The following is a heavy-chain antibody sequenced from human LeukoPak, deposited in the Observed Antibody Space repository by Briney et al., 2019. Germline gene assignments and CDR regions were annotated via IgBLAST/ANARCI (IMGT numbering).Heavy chain of an antibody. V-gene: IGHV3-23*01. CDR3: AKVRVVGDYNWFFDL. CDR1: GFTLSSFA. Sequence: GGSLRLSCAASGFTLSSFAMSWARQAPGKGLEWVSAIVGSGASTYYADSVKGRFTISRDNSKNTLHLQMNSLRAEDTAIYHCAKVRVVGDYNWFFDLWGRGTLVTVSS. J-gene: IGHJ2*01. D-gene: IGHD4-17*01. CDR2: IVGSGAST.